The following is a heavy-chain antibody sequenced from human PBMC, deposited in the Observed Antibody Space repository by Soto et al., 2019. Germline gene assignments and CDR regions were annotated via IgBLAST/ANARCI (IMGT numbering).Heavy chain of an antibody. CDR3: ARVRVRDSSPDY. CDR2: ISSSSSYI. Sequence: EVQLVESGGGLVKPGGSLRLSCAASGFTFSSYSMNWVRQAPGKGLGWVSSISSSSSYIYYADSVKGRFTISRDNAKNSLYLQMNSLRAEDTAVYYCARVRVRDSSPDYWGQGTLVTVSS. CDR1: GFTFSSYS. D-gene: IGHD6-19*01. V-gene: IGHV3-21*01. J-gene: IGHJ4*02.